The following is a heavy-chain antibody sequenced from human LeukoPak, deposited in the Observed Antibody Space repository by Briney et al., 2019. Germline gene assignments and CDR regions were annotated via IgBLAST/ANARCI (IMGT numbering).Heavy chain of an antibody. D-gene: IGHD6-6*01. CDR2: IYYSGST. J-gene: IGHJ4*02. Sequence: ASETLSLTCTVSGGSISSYYWSWIRQPPGKGLGWIGYIYYSGSTNYNPSLKSRVTISVDTSKNQFSLKLSSVTAADTAVYYCARGAAARLFFYYWGQGTLVTVSS. CDR1: GGSISSYY. V-gene: IGHV4-59*01. CDR3: ARGAAARLFFYY.